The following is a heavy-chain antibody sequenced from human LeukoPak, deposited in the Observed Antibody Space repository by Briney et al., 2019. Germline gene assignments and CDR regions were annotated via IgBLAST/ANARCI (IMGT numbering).Heavy chain of an antibody. CDR2: ISYDGSNK. V-gene: IGHV3-30*18. D-gene: IGHD5-12*01. Sequence: GGSLRLSCAASGFTFSSYGMHWVRQAPGKGLEWVAVISYDGSNKYYADSVKGRFTISRDNSKNTLYLQMNSLRAEDTAVYYCAKVGPNIVATIGIDYWGQGTLVTVSS. CDR3: AKVGPNIVATIGIDY. CDR1: GFTFSSYG. J-gene: IGHJ4*02.